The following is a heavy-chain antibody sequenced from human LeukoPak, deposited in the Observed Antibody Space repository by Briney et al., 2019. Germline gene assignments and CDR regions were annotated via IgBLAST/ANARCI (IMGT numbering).Heavy chain of an antibody. CDR1: GFIFKSYA. D-gene: IGHD5-12*01. J-gene: IGHJ4*02. Sequence: GGSLRLSCEASGFIFKSYAIHWVRQAPGKGLEWVSVISYDGNKKYYADSVKGRLTISRDNSKNTLYLQMNSLRAEDTAVYYCARGPSGYHNTGGQGTLVTVSS. V-gene: IGHV3-30*14. CDR2: ISYDGNKK. CDR3: ARGPSGYHNT.